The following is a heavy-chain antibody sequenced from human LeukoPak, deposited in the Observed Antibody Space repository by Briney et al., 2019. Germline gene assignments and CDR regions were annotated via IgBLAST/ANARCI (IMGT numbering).Heavy chain of an antibody. CDR1: GYSISSGYY. CDR3: ARDEMHDYGPNGKDFAY. J-gene: IGHJ4*02. V-gene: IGHV4-38-2*02. D-gene: IGHD4-17*01. CDR2: IYHSGRT. Sequence: SETLSLTCTVSGYSISSGYYWGWIRQPPGKGLEWIGSIYHSGRTYYNPSLKSRVTISVDTSKNHFSLKLSSVTAADTAVYYCARDEMHDYGPNGKDFAYWGQGPLVTVSS.